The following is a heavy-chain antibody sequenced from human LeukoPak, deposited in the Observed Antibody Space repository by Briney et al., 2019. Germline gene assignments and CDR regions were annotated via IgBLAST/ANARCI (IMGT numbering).Heavy chain of an antibody. Sequence: ASVKVSCKASGYTFTGYYMHWVRQAPGQGLEWMGWINPNSGGTNYARKFQGRVTMTRDTSISTAYMELSRLRSDDTAVYYCARPLDYDWFDPWGQGTLVTVSS. D-gene: IGHD4-17*01. J-gene: IGHJ5*02. V-gene: IGHV1-2*02. CDR1: GYTFTGYY. CDR2: INPNSGGT. CDR3: ARPLDYDWFDP.